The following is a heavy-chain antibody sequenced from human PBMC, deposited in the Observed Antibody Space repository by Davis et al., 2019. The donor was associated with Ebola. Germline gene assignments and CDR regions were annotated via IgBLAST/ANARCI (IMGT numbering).Heavy chain of an antibody. Sequence: ASVKVSCKASGYTFTSYDINWVRQATGQGLEWMGWMNPNSGNTGYAQKFQGRVTITRNTSISTAYMELSSLRSEDTAVYYCARGEGIAVAGLWFPNHFDYWGQGTLVTVSS. CDR1: GYTFTSYD. D-gene: IGHD6-19*01. J-gene: IGHJ4*02. V-gene: IGHV1-8*03. CDR3: ARGEGIAVAGLWFPNHFDY. CDR2: MNPNSGNT.